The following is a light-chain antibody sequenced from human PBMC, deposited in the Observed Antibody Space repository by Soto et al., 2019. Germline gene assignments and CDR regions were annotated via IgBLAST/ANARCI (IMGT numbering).Light chain of an antibody. CDR1: SSDFGSYNF. J-gene: IGLJ1*01. CDR2: ETS. V-gene: IGLV2-23*01. CDR3: FSFTSTHTHV. Sequence: LAQPASVSGSPGQSVTISCTGTSSDFGSYNFVSWYQHHPGTVPKVIIYETSKRPSGVSDRFSGSKSGNTASLTISGLQAEDEADYYCFSFTSTHTHVFGSRTKVTVL.